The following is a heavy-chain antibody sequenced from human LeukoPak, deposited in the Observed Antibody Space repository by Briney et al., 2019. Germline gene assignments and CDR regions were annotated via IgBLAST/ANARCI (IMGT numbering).Heavy chain of an antibody. J-gene: IGHJ5*02. CDR2: IYTSGST. Sequence: SETLSLSCIVPGGSISSYYWSWIRQPAGKGLEWIGRIYTSGSTNYNPSLKSRVTMSVDTSKNQFSLKLSSVTAADTAVYYCARDLGGTVTNNWFDPWGQGTLVTVSS. V-gene: IGHV4-4*07. CDR1: GGSISSYY. CDR3: ARDLGGTVTNNWFDP. D-gene: IGHD4-17*01.